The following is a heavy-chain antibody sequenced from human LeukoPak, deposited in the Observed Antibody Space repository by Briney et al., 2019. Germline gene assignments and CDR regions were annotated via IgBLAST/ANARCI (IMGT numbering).Heavy chain of an antibody. CDR1: GGSISSYY. CDR3: ARDGFITIFGVVHYYMDV. J-gene: IGHJ6*03. V-gene: IGHV4-59*01. CDR2: IYYSGST. Sequence: SETLSLTCTVSGGSISSYYWSWIRQPPGKGLEGIGYIYYSGSTNYNPSLKSRGTISVDTSKNQFSLKLSSVTAADTAVYYCARDGFITIFGVVHYYMDVWGKGTTVTVSS. D-gene: IGHD3-3*01.